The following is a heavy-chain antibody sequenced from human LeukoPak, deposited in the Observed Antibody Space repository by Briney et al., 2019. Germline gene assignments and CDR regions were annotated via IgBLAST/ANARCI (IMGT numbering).Heavy chain of an antibody. J-gene: IGHJ3*02. CDR1: GFIFSNYW. V-gene: IGHV3-7*01. Sequence: GGSLRLSCAASGFIFSNYWMIWVRQAPGKGLEWVGNIKHGGSEKYYVDSVKGRFTISRDNARNSLYLQMNSLRVEDTALYYCARPTVTTGVDAFDIWGQGTVVTVSS. CDR2: IKHGGSEK. CDR3: ARPTVTTGVDAFDI. D-gene: IGHD4-17*01.